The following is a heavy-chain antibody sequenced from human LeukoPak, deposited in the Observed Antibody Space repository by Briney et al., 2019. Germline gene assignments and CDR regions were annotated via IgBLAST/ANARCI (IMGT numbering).Heavy chain of an antibody. CDR1: GGSISSYY. CDR3: ARRYCSGGYCYSDY. D-gene: IGHD2-15*01. V-gene: IGHV4-4*07. CDR2: IYTSGST. Sequence: PSETLSLTCTVSGGSISSYYWSWIRQPAGKGLEWIGRIYTSGSTNYNPSLKSRLTMSADTSKNQFSLKLSSVTAADTAVYYCARRYCSGGYCYSDYWGQGTLVTVSS. J-gene: IGHJ4*02.